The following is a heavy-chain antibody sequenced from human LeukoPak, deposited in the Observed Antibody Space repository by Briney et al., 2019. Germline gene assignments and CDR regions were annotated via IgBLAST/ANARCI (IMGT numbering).Heavy chain of an antibody. V-gene: IGHV3-7*01. CDR1: GFTFSRYW. CDR2: IKQDGSMK. Sequence: GGSLGLSCVASGFTFSRYWMSWVRQAPGKGLEWVANIKQDGSMKYYVDSVKGRFTISRDNAKNSLNLQMISLRAEDTAVYYCARGGEKPPLVVPAAVALTNWFDPWGQGTLVTVSS. J-gene: IGHJ5*02. CDR3: ARGGEKPPLVVPAAVALTNWFDP. D-gene: IGHD2-2*01.